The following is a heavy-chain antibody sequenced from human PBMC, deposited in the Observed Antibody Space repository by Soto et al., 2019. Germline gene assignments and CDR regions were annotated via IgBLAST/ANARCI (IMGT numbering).Heavy chain of an antibody. Sequence: GGSLRLSCAASGFTFSSYAMHWVRQAPGKGLEWVAVISYDGSNKYYADSVKGRFTISRDNSKNPLYLQMNSLRAEDTAVYYCARRTGRLAGYQGYWGQGTLVTVSS. V-gene: IGHV3-30-3*01. CDR1: GFTFSSYA. CDR2: ISYDGSNK. D-gene: IGHD2-2*01. J-gene: IGHJ4*02. CDR3: ARRTGRLAGYQGY.